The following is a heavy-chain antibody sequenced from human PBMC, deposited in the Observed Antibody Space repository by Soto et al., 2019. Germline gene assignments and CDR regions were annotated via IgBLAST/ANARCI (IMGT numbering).Heavy chain of an antibody. Sequence: GGSLRLSCAASGFTFSSYSMNWVRQAPGNGLEWVSSISSSSSYIYYADSVKGRFTISRDNAKNSLYLQMNSLRAEDTAVYYCARRGTAGIAVAGNRYYYYGMDVWGQGTTVTVSS. J-gene: IGHJ6*02. CDR3: ARRGTAGIAVAGNRYYYYGMDV. D-gene: IGHD6-19*01. CDR1: GFTFSSYS. CDR2: ISSSSSYI. V-gene: IGHV3-21*01.